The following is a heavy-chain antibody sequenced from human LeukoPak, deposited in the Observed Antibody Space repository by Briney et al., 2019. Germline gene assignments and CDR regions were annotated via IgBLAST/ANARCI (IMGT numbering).Heavy chain of an antibody. CDR3: ARRYSGSYYGHVVLDY. Sequence: GESLKISCKGSGYSFTSYWIGWVRQMPGKGLEWMGIIYPGDSDTRYSPSFQGQVTISADKSISTAYLQWSSLKASDTAMYYCARRYSGSYYGHVVLDYWGQGTLVTVSS. CDR2: IYPGDSDT. V-gene: IGHV5-51*01. CDR1: GYSFTSYW. D-gene: IGHD1-26*01. J-gene: IGHJ4*02.